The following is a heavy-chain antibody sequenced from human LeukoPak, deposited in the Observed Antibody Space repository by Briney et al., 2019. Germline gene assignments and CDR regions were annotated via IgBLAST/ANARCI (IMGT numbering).Heavy chain of an antibody. CDR2: FDPEDGET. V-gene: IGHV1-24*01. Sequence: ASVKVSCKVSGYTLTELSMHWVRQAPGKGLEWMGGFDPEDGETIYAQKFQGRVTMTEDTSTDAAYMELSSLRSEDTAVYYCATSMVRGVISALDYWGQGTLVTVSS. J-gene: IGHJ4*02. D-gene: IGHD3-10*01. CDR1: GYTLTELS. CDR3: ATSMVRGVISALDY.